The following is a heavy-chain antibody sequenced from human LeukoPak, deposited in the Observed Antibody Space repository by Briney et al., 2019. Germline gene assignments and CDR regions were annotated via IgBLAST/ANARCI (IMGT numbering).Heavy chain of an antibody. CDR2: ISGSGGST. CDR3: AKDAGRRYYGSGSWMYNWFEP. D-gene: IGHD3-10*01. CDR1: GFTFSSYG. J-gene: IGHJ5*02. Sequence: GGSLRLSCAASGFTFSSYGMSWVRQAPGKGLEWVSAISGSGGSTYYADSVKGRFTISRDNSKNTLYLQMNSLRAEDTAVYYCAKDAGRRYYGSGSWMYNWFEPWGQGTLVTVSS. V-gene: IGHV3-23*01.